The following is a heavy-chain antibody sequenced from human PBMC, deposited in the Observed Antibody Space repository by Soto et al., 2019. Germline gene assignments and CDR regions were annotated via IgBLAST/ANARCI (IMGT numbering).Heavy chain of an antibody. Sequence: EVQMVESGGALIHPGGSLRLSCAVSGFSVSTKYIIWVRQAPGKGLEWFSVIYSAAYTYYGDSVKGRFAISRDSSKNTVSLQMTSLRADDTAIYYCAASVTTAGAFDFWGQGTMVTVSS. J-gene: IGHJ3*01. CDR3: AASVTTAGAFDF. CDR1: GFSVSTKY. CDR2: IYSAAYT. D-gene: IGHD4-4*01. V-gene: IGHV3-53*01.